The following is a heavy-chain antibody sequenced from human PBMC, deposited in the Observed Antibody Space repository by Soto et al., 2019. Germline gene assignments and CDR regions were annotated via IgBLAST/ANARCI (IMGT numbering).Heavy chain of an antibody. D-gene: IGHD2-21*02. CDR3: AHSRCGGDCLQSYPSHYYYGMDV. V-gene: IGHV2-5*02. CDR1: GFSLSTSGVS. CDR2: IYWDDDE. Sequence: SGPTLVNPTQTLTLTCTFSGFSLSTSGVSVGWIRQPPGKALEWLALIYWDDDERYSPSLKSRLTITKDTSKNQVVLRMTNMDPVDTATYYCAHSRCGGDCLQSYPSHYYYGMDVWGQGTTVTVSS. J-gene: IGHJ6*02.